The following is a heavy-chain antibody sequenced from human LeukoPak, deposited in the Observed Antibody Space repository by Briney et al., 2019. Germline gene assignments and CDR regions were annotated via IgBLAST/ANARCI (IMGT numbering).Heavy chain of an antibody. V-gene: IGHV4-4*07. CDR2: IYTSGST. CDR3: ARDFGYSYGYNDYYYFDY. D-gene: IGHD5-18*01. CDR1: GGSISSYY. J-gene: IGHJ4*02. Sequence: SETLSLTCTVSGGSISSYYWSWIRQPPGKGLEWIGRIYTSGSTNYNPSLKSRVTMSVDTSKNQFSLKLSSVTAADTAVYYCARDFGYSYGYNDYYYFDYWGQGTLVTVSS.